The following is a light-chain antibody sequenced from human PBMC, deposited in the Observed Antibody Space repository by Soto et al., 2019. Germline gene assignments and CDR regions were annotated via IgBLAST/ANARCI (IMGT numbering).Light chain of an antibody. Sequence: EIVLTQSPGTLSLSPGERATLSCRASQSVSGSCLAWYQQKPGQAPRLLTYGASSRATGIPDRFSGSGSGTDVPLTISRLEPEDFAVYYCQQYGSSPFTFGPGTKVDIK. CDR1: QSVSGSC. CDR3: QQYGSSPFT. CDR2: GAS. V-gene: IGKV3-20*01. J-gene: IGKJ3*01.